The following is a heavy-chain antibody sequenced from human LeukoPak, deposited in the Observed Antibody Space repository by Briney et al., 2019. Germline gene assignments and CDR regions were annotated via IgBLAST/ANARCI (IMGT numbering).Heavy chain of an antibody. D-gene: IGHD2-15*01. CDR1: GGSINNYY. Sequence: SETLYLTCTVSGGSINNYYWSWIRQPAGKGLEWIGRIYTRGSTNYNPTLKSRVTMSVDTSKNQFSRKLSSVTAADTAVYYCARGRYCSADICSGGDAFDIWGQGTMVSVSS. CDR3: ARGRYCSADICSGGDAFDI. CDR2: IYTRGST. J-gene: IGHJ3*02. V-gene: IGHV4-4*07.